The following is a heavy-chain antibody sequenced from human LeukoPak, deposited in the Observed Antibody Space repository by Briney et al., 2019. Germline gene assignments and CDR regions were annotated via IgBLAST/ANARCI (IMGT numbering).Heavy chain of an antibody. CDR1: GGSISSDSYY. CDR3: ARTPTYGDYVRNAFDI. J-gene: IGHJ3*02. V-gene: IGHV4-30-2*01. D-gene: IGHD4-17*01. Sequence: SETLSLTCTVAGGSISSDSYYWIWIRQPPGKGLEWIGYIYHRGSTYYNPSLKSRGTISVDRSKNQFSLKLSSVTAAATAVYYCARTPTYGDYVRNAFDIWGQATMLT. CDR2: IYHRGST.